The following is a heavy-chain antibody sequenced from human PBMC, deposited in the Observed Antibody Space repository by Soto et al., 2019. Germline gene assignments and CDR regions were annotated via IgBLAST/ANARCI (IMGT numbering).Heavy chain of an antibody. CDR3: TTYHCSSTSCPGLDY. Sequence: GGSLRLSCAASGFTFSNAWMSWVRQAPGKGLEWVGRIKSKTDGGTTDYAAPVKGRFTISRDDSKNTLYLQMNSLKTEDTAVYYCTTYHCSSTSCPGLDYWGQGTLVTVSS. V-gene: IGHV3-15*01. CDR1: GFTFSNAW. D-gene: IGHD2-2*01. CDR2: IKSKTDGGTT. J-gene: IGHJ4*02.